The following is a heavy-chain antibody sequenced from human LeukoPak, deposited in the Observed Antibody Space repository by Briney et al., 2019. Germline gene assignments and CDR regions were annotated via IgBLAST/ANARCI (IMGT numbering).Heavy chain of an antibody. CDR1: GGSISSYY. CDR3: ARDLGGYDFWRGYYTWNWFDP. CDR2: IYTSGST. J-gene: IGHJ5*02. Sequence: SETLSLTCTVSGGSISSYYWSWIRQPAGKGLEWIGRIYTSGSTNYNPSLKNRVTMSLDTSKNQFSLKLSSVTAADTAVYYCARDLGGYDFWRGYYTWNWFDPWGQGTLVTVSS. V-gene: IGHV4-4*07. D-gene: IGHD3-3*01.